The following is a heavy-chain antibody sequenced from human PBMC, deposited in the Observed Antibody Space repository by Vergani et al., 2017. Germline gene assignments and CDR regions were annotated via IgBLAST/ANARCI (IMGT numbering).Heavy chain of an antibody. CDR1: GESFSSFY. V-gene: IGHV4-34*02. D-gene: IGHD3-10*01. CDR2: INNDGHT. CDR3: AVRPRVNLVGGEIVTKRTFEY. J-gene: IGHJ4*02. Sequence: HVQLQQWGAGVVNPSGPLSLTCAVFGESFSSFYCSWIRPPPGKGPEWIGEINNDGHTNYNPSLESRVTVSRDTAKNQFSLDLMSVTAANTAMYYCAVRPRVNLVGGEIVTKRTFEYWSKGSLVTVSS.